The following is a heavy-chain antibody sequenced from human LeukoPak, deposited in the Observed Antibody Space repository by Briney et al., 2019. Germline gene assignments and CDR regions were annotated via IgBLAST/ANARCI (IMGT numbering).Heavy chain of an antibody. V-gene: IGHV3-9*01. Sequence: PGGSLRLSCEASGFTFDDYAMHWVRQAPGKGLEWVSGISWNSGSIGYADSVKGRFTISRDNAKNSLYLQMNSLRAEDTALYYCAKGRRVYGSGSLYYFDYWGQGTLVTVSS. CDR1: GFTFDDYA. D-gene: IGHD3-10*01. CDR2: ISWNSGSI. J-gene: IGHJ4*02. CDR3: AKGRRVYGSGSLYYFDY.